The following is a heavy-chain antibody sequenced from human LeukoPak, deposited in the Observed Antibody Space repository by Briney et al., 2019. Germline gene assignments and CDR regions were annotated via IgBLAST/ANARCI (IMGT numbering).Heavy chain of an antibody. Sequence: PGRSLRLSCAASGFTFSSYGMHWVRQAPGKGLXXXXXISYDGSNKYYADSVKGRFTISRDNSKNTLYLQMNSLRAEDTAVYYCAKRLDYDILTGPPHYYYGMDVWGKGTTVTVSS. CDR3: AKRLDYDILTGPPHYYYGMDV. V-gene: IGHV3-30*18. J-gene: IGHJ6*04. CDR2: ISYDGSNK. D-gene: IGHD3-9*01. CDR1: GFTFSSYG.